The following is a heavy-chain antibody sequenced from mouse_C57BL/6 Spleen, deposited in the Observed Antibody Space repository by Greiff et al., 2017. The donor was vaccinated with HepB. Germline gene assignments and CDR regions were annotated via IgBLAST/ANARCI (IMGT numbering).Heavy chain of an antibody. CDR2: INYDGSST. J-gene: IGHJ4*01. Sequence: EVKLVESEGGLVQPGSSMKLSCTASGFTFSDYYMAWVRQVPEKGLEWVANINYDGSSTYYLDSLKSRFIISRDNAKNILYLQMSSLKSEDTATYYCARGLDYDYDYAMDYWGQGTSVTVSS. D-gene: IGHD2-4*01. CDR1: GFTFSDYY. V-gene: IGHV5-16*01. CDR3: ARGLDYDYDYAMDY.